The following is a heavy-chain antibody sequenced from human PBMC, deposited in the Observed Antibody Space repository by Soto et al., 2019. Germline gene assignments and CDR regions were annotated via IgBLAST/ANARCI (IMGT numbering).Heavy chain of an antibody. V-gene: IGHV1-69*13. D-gene: IGHD5-18*01. CDR2: IIPIFGTA. CDR3: AREGGYSYGPGY. J-gene: IGHJ4*02. CDR1: GGTFSSYA. Sequence: ASVNVSCKASGGTFSSYAISWVRQAPGQGLEWMGGIIPIFGTANYAQKFQGRVTITADESTSTAYMELSSLRSEDTAVYYCAREGGYSYGPGYWGQGTLVTVSS.